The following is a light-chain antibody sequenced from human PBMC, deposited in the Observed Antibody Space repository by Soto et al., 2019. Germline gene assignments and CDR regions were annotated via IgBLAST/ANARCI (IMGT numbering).Light chain of an antibody. V-gene: IGKV3-20*01. CDR1: QSVSSSY. CDR2: DAS. J-gene: IGKJ2*01. CDR3: QQYGSSLYT. Sequence: EIVLTQSPGTLSFSPGERATLSCRASQSVSSSYLAWYQQKPGQAPRLLIYDASSRATGIPDRFRGSGSGTDFTLTISRLEPEDFAVYYCQQYGSSLYTFGQGTKLEIK.